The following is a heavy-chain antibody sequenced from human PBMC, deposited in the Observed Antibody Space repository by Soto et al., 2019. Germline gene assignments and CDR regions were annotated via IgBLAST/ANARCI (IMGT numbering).Heavy chain of an antibody. CDR2: ISYDGSNK. J-gene: IGHJ4*02. D-gene: IGHD3-10*01. Sequence: QVRLVESGGGVVQPGRSLRLSCAASGFTFSNYAMHWVRQAPGKGLEWVAVISYDGSNKYYADSVKGRFTISRDNSKNTLYLQMNSLRAEDTAVYYGARDPAIFGSGSFWDYWGQGTLVTVSS. CDR3: ARDPAIFGSGSFWDY. V-gene: IGHV3-30-3*01. CDR1: GFTFSNYA.